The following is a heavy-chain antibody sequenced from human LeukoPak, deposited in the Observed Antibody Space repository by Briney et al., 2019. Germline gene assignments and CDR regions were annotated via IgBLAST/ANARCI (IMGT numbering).Heavy chain of an antibody. CDR1: GGSFSGYY. CDR3: ASGGPEGTSYDY. V-gene: IGHV4-30-4*08. Sequence: ASETLSLTCAVYGGSFSGYYWSWIRQPPGKGLEWIGYIYYSGSTYYNPSLKSRVTISVDTSKNQFSLKLSSVTAADTAAYYCASGGPEGTSYDYWGQGTLVTVSS. J-gene: IGHJ4*02. D-gene: IGHD2-2*01. CDR2: IYYSGST.